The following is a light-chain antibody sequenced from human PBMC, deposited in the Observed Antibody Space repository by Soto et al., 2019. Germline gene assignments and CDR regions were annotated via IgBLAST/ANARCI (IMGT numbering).Light chain of an antibody. V-gene: IGKV3-11*01. CDR1: QSISNY. Sequence: VLTQSPATLSLSPGDRATLSCRSSQSISNYLAWFQQKPGQAPRLLIYDASNRATGIPARVSGSGSGTDFTLTISRLEPEDFAVYYCQQRSNWPPITFGQGTRLQIK. J-gene: IGKJ5*01. CDR3: QQRSNWPPIT. CDR2: DAS.